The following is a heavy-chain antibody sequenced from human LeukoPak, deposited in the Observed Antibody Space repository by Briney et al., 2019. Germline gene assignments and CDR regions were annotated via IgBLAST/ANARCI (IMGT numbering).Heavy chain of an antibody. J-gene: IGHJ6*03. V-gene: IGHV1-8*01. CDR3: ARVAEAGTTGEYYYYYYLDV. CDR2: MNPNSGNT. CDR1: GYTFTSYD. D-gene: IGHD6-19*01. Sequence: GASVKVSCRASGYTFTSYDINWVRQATAQGLEWMGWMNPNSGNTGYAQKFQGRVTMTRNTSISTAYMELSSLRSEDTAVYYCARVAEAGTTGEYYYYYYLDVWGKGTTVTVSS.